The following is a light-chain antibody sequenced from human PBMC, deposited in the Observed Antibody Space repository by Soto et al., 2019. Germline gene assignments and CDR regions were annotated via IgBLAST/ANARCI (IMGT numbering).Light chain of an antibody. V-gene: IGKV1-9*01. CDR3: QHSECQPTG. CDR1: QGISSY. J-gene: IGKJ5*01. Sequence: QVTLNQSFLSASIDDSVTSTCRASQGISSYYAWYQQQPGNAHKLLISAASTLQSGVPSRFSGSGSGTDFTLTISFLQAEDFVSYWCQHSECQPTGVGQGTRLAI. CDR2: AAS.